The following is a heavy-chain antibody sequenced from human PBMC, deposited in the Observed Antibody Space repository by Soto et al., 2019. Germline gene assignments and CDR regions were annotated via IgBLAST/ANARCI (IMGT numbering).Heavy chain of an antibody. D-gene: IGHD4-17*01. J-gene: IGHJ4*02. CDR3: ARLATTVSTPNY. CDR1: GGSVSVDSYY. CDR2: IHYRGST. V-gene: IGHV4-39*01. Sequence: ETLSLTCAVSGGSVSVDSYYWAWIRQPPGKGLEWIATIHYRGSTYYATSLKSRVTISIDTSKNQFSLMLASVTATDTAFYYCARLATTVSTPNYWGQGTLVTVSS.